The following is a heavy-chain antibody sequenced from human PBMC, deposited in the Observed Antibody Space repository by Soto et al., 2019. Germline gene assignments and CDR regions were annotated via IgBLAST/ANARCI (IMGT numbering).Heavy chain of an antibody. V-gene: IGHV3-23*01. D-gene: IGHD5-12*01. J-gene: IGHJ4*02. CDR2: ISGSGGST. CDR1: GFTFSSYA. Sequence: GGSLRLSXAASGFTFSSYAMSWVRQAPGKGLEWVSAISGSGGSTYYADSVKGRFTISRDNSKNTLYLQMNSLRAEDTAVYYCAKDKARIVATIHGYWGQGTLVTVPQ. CDR3: AKDKARIVATIHGY.